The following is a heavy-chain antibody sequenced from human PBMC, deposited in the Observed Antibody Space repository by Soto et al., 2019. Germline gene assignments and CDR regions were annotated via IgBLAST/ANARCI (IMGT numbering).Heavy chain of an antibody. CDR1: GFTFTSYV. CDR3: AKGSGVVPAAIFDY. J-gene: IGHJ4*02. Sequence: PGGTLRLSCASTGFTFTSYVMYWVRQAPGEGLEWVSTIIVSGDSTFYADSVKGRFTISRDNSENTLFLQMNSLRADDTAIYYCAKGSGVVPAAIFDYWGQGT. D-gene: IGHD2-2*01. CDR2: IIVSGDST. V-gene: IGHV3-23*01.